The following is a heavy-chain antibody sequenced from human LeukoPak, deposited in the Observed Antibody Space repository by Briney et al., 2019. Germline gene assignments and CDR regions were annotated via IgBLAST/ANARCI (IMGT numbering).Heavy chain of an antibody. D-gene: IGHD3-10*01. V-gene: IGHV4-34*01. J-gene: IGHJ5*02. CDR3: ARGEYYYGLGFWFDP. CDR2: INHSGST. Sequence: SETLSPTCAVYGGSFSGYYWSWIRQPPGKGLEWIGEINHSGSTNYNPSLKSRVTISVDTSKNQFSLKLSSVTAADTAVYYSARGEYYYGLGFWFDPWGQGTLVTVSS. CDR1: GGSFSGYY.